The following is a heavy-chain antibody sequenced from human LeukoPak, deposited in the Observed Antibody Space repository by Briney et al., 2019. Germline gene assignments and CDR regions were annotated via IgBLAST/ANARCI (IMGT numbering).Heavy chain of an antibody. V-gene: IGHV4-30-2*01. CDR2: IYHSGST. J-gene: IGHJ4*02. CDR3: ARDSVGATTDY. CDR1: GGSISSGGYS. D-gene: IGHD1-26*01. Sequence: SETLSLTCAVSGGSISSGGYSWSWIRQPPGKGLEWIGYIYHSGSTYYNPSLKSRVTISVDRSKNQFSLKLSSVPAADTAVYYCARDSVGATTDYWGQGTLVTVSS.